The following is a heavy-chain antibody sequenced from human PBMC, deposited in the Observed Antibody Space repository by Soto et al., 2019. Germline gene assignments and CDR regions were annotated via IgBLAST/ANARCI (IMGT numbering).Heavy chain of an antibody. CDR2: IIPIFGTA. Sequence: QVQLVQSGAEVKKPGSSVKVSCKAYGGTFSSYAISWVRQAPVQGLEWMGGIIPIFGTANYAQKFQGRVTIPADESTSTAYMELSSLRSEDTAVYYCARAPLGYCSSTSCYYYYGMDVWGQGTTVTVSS. D-gene: IGHD2-2*01. V-gene: IGHV1-69*01. CDR1: GGTFSSYA. J-gene: IGHJ6*02. CDR3: ARAPLGYCSSTSCYYYYGMDV.